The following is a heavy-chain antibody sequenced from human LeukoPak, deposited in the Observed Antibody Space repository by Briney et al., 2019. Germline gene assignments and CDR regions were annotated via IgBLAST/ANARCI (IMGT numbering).Heavy chain of an antibody. D-gene: IGHD1-26*01. V-gene: IGHV1-2*02. CDR2: INPNSGGT. J-gene: IGHJ2*01. Sequence: GASVKVSCKASGYTFTGYYMHWVRQAPGQGLEWMGWINPNSGGTNYAQKFQGRVTMTRDTSISTAYMELSRLRSDDTAVYYCARGRGVGATHWYFDLWGRGTLVTVSS. CDR3: ARGRGVGATHWYFDL. CDR1: GYTFTGYY.